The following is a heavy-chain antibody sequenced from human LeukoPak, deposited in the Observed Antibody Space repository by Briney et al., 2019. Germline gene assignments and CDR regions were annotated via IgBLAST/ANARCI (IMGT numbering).Heavy chain of an antibody. CDR2: IYHSGST. D-gene: IGHD6-6*01. J-gene: IGHJ6*03. Sequence: PSETLSLTCAVSGYSISSGYYWGWIRQPPGKGLEWIGSIYHSGSTYYNPSLKSRVTISVDTSKNQFSLKLSSVTAADTAVYYCANEQRAARPLSYYMDVWGKGTTVTVSS. CDR3: ANEQRAARPLSYYMDV. CDR1: GYSISSGYY. V-gene: IGHV4-38-2*01.